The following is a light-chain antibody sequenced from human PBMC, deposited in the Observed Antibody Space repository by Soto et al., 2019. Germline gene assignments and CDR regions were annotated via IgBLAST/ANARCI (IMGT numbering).Light chain of an antibody. J-gene: IGKJ4*01. Sequence: EIVLTQSPATLSLSPGERATLSCRASQSVSSYLAWYQQKPGQAPRLLIYDASNRATGIPARFSGSGSGTDFTLTTSSLEPEDFAVYYCQKRSNWPPNFGGGTKVDIK. CDR1: QSVSSY. V-gene: IGKV3-11*01. CDR2: DAS. CDR3: QKRSNWPPN.